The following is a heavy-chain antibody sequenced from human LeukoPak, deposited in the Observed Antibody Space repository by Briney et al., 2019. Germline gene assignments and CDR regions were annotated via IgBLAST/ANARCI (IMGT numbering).Heavy chain of an antibody. V-gene: IGHV3-9*01. CDR1: GFIFNNYA. J-gene: IGHJ4*02. D-gene: IGHD6-19*01. CDR3: AKDNRRHYTSGPNPDSLH. Sequence: PGGSLRLSRAGSGFIFNNYAMHWVRQPPGKGLEWVSGISWNSGSIDYADSVKGRFTISRDNAKNSLYLQMNSLRVEDTAFYYCAKDNRRHYTSGPNPDSLHWGQGALVTVPS. CDR2: ISWNSGSI.